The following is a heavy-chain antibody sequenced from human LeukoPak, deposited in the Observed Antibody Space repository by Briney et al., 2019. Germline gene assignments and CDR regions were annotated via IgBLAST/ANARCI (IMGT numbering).Heavy chain of an antibody. V-gene: IGHV3-7*01. J-gene: IGHJ4*02. CDR2: IGKDGSAK. CDR3: ARDPESQRGRDGLDY. CDR1: GFSFSDYW. D-gene: IGHD1-14*01. Sequence: GGSLRLSCAASGFSFSDYWMSWLRQAPGKGLEWVASIGKDGSAKYYVDSVKGRFTSSRDNAKNSLYLQMNNLRAEDTAVYYCARDPESQRGRDGLDYWGQGTLVTVSS.